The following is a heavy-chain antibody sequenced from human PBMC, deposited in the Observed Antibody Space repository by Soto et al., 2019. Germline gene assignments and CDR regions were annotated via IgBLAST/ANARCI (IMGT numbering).Heavy chain of an antibody. J-gene: IGHJ3*02. CDR2: IIPILGIA. CDR3: ARDEVAQQLGIDAFDI. D-gene: IGHD6-13*01. CDR1: GGTFSSYT. Sequence: QVQLVQSGAEVKKPGSSVKVSCKASGGTFSSYTISWLRQAPGQGLEWMGRIIPILGIANYAQKFQGRVTITADKSTSTAYMELSSLRSEDKAVYYCARDEVAQQLGIDAFDIWGQGTMVTVSS. V-gene: IGHV1-69*08.